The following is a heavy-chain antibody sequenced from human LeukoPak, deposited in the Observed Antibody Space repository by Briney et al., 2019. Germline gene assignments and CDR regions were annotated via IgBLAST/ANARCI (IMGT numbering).Heavy chain of an antibody. Sequence: PSETLSLTCTVSGVSISSYYWSWIRQPPGKGLEWIGYIYYSGSTNYNPSLKSRVTISVDTSKNQFSLKLSSVTAADTAVYYCAREANIAAAIVWFDPWGQGTLVTVSS. D-gene: IGHD6-13*01. CDR1: GVSISSYY. J-gene: IGHJ5*02. V-gene: IGHV4-59*01. CDR3: AREANIAAAIVWFDP. CDR2: IYYSGST.